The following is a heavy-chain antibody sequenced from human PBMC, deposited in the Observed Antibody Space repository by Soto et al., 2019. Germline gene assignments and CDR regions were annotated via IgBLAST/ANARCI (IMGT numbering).Heavy chain of an antibody. CDR2: INHSGST. CDR1: GGSFSGYY. CDR3: ARGRLIAAAGTVDY. D-gene: IGHD6-13*01. V-gene: IGHV4-34*01. Sequence: SETLSLTCAVYGGSFSGYYWSWIRQPPGKGLEWIGEINHSGSTNYNPSLKSRVTISVDTSKNQFSLKLSSVTAADTAVYYCARGRLIAAAGTVDYWGQGTLVTVSS. J-gene: IGHJ4*02.